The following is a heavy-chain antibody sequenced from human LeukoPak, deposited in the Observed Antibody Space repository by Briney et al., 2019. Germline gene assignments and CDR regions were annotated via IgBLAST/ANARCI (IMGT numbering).Heavy chain of an antibody. V-gene: IGHV3-21*01. CDR2: ISSSSSNI. CDR1: GFTFSSYS. J-gene: IGHJ6*03. CDR3: ARGVPKTSYYYYYMDV. Sequence: GGSLRLSCAASGFTFSSYSMNWVRQAPGKGLEWVSSISSSSSNIYYADSVKGRFTISRDNAKNSLYLQMNSLRAEDTAVYYCARGVPKTSYYYYYMDVWGKGTTVTVSS. D-gene: IGHD4-11*01.